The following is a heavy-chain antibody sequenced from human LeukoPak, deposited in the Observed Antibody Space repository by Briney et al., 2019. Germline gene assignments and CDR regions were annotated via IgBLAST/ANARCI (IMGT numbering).Heavy chain of an antibody. V-gene: IGHV4-59*01. CDR2: IYYSGST. CDR1: GASISSYY. D-gene: IGHD2-15*01. Sequence: SETLSLTCTVSGASISSYYWSCIRQPPGKGLEWIGHIYYSGSTNYNPSLKNRVTISLDTSKNQFSLKLSSVTAADTAFYYRARVRVYCTGGYCYRYYLDSWGQGTLVTVSS. CDR3: ARVRVYCTGGYCYRYYLDS. J-gene: IGHJ4*02.